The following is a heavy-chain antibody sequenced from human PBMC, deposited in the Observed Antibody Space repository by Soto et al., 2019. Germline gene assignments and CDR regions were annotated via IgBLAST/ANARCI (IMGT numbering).Heavy chain of an antibody. V-gene: IGHV3-23*01. CDR2: ISGSGGST. Sequence: EVQLLESGGGLVQPGGSLRLSCAASGFTFSSYAMSWVRQAPGKGLEWVSAISGSGGSTYYADSVKGRFTISRDNSKNTLYLQMNSLRAEDTAVYYCAKDRGTSMVRGVIMDYWGQGTLVTVSS. D-gene: IGHD3-10*01. CDR3: AKDRGTSMVRGVIMDY. J-gene: IGHJ4*02. CDR1: GFTFSSYA.